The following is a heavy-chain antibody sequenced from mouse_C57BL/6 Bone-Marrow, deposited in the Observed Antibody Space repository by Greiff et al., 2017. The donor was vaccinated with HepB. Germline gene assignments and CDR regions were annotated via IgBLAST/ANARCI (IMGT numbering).Heavy chain of an antibody. V-gene: IGHV1-50*01. CDR2: IDPSDSYT. J-gene: IGHJ2*01. Sequence: VQLQQSGAELVKPGASVKLSCKASGYTFTSYWMQWVKQRPGQGLEWIGEIDPSDSYTNYNQKFKGKATLTVDTSSSTAYMQLSSLTSEDSAIYYCARRGYYGPYFDYWGQGTTLTVSS. D-gene: IGHD1-1*01. CDR3: ARRGYYGPYFDY. CDR1: GYTFTSYW.